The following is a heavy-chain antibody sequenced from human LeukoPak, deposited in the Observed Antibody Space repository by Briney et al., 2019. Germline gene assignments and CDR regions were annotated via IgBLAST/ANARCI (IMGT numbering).Heavy chain of an antibody. V-gene: IGHV3-7*04. D-gene: IGHD5-12*01. J-gene: IGHJ4*02. Sequence: GGSLRLSCAAFGFTFSRYWMSWVRQAPGKGLEWVGNINADGSQEYHMDSVKGRFTISRDNAKNSLYLQMNSLRAEDTAVYYCTRDSPGYGAYDFDWGQGTLVTVSS. CDR3: TRDSPGYGAYDFD. CDR1: GFTFSRYW. CDR2: INADGSQE.